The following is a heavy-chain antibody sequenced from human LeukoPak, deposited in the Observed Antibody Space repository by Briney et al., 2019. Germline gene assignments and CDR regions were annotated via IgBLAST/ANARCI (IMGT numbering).Heavy chain of an antibody. D-gene: IGHD4-17*01. Sequence: ASVKVSCKASGYTFTSYDINWVRQATGQGLEWMGWMNPNSGNTGYAQKFQGRVTMTRNNSISTAYMELSSLRSEDTAVYYCARGKTTVTTIYYYYYYMDVWGKGTTVTVSS. J-gene: IGHJ6*03. V-gene: IGHV1-8*01. CDR3: ARGKTTVTTIYYYYYYMDV. CDR2: MNPNSGNT. CDR1: GYTFTSYD.